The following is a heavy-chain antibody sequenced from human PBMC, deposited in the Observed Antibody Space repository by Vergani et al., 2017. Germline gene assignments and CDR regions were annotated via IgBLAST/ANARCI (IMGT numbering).Heavy chain of an antibody. D-gene: IGHD6-13*01. CDR1: GGSIRSTFYY. CDR3: ARHKEQLVPGNYYYYYYMDV. Sequence: QLQLQESDPGLVKPSETLSLTCTVSGGSIRSTFYYWGWIRQPPGKGVEGIGTIYYSGSTYYNPSLKSRVTISVDTSKNQFSLKLNSVTAADTAVYYCARHKEQLVPGNYYYYYYMDVWGKGTTVTVSS. J-gene: IGHJ6*03. V-gene: IGHV4-39*01. CDR2: IYYSGST.